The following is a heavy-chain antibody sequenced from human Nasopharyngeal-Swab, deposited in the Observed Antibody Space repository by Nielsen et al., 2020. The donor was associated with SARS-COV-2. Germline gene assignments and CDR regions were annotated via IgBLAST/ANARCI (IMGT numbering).Heavy chain of an antibody. CDR3: ARSVGSYYGQGAFDI. Sequence: SLRPSWTTSGFTFGDYAMSWFRQAPGKGLEWVGFIRSQIYGGAPEYAASVKGRFTISRDGAESIAYLQMNSLQIEDTAVYYCARSVGSYYGQGAFDIWGQGTMVTVSS. CDR2: IRSQIYGGAP. J-gene: IGHJ3*02. CDR1: GFTFGDYA. D-gene: IGHD1-26*01. V-gene: IGHV3-49*01.